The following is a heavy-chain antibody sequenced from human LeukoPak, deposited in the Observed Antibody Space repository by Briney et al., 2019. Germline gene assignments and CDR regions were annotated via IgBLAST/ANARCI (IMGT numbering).Heavy chain of an antibody. Sequence: GGSLRLSCAASGFTFSIYSMNWVRQAPGKGLEWVSYITSDRRTISYADSVTGRFTISRDNSRNTLYLQMNSLRGDDTAVYYCAKDVGKWESLHFFDYWGQGTLVTVSS. D-gene: IGHD1-26*01. CDR3: AKDVGKWESLHFFDY. CDR1: GFTFSIYS. J-gene: IGHJ4*02. V-gene: IGHV3-48*04. CDR2: ITSDRRTI.